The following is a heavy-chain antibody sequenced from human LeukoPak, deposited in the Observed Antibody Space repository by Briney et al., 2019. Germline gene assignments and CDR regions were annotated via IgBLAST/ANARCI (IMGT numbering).Heavy chain of an antibody. CDR3: ARDFVGYCSGGSCYHSAFDI. CDR1: GFTFDDYG. CDR2: INWNGGIT. D-gene: IGHD2-15*01. Sequence: PGGSLRLSCAASGFTFDDYGMSWVRQAPGKGLEWVSGINWNGGITGYADSVKGRFTISRDNAKNSLYLQMNSLRAEDTALYYCARDFVGYCSGGSCYHSAFDIWGQGTMVTVSS. V-gene: IGHV3-20*04. J-gene: IGHJ3*02.